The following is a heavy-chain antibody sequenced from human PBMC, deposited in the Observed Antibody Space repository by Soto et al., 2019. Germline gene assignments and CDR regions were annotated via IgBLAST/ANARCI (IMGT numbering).Heavy chain of an antibody. CDR1: GFTFSNYG. Sequence: QVHLVESGGGVVQPGRSLRLSCAASGFTFSNYGIHWVRQAPGKGLEWVAVISYDGSGKEYADSAKGRFTISRDNPKNTAYLQMNSLRAEDTAVYYCAKSDYEFFFFDYWGQGALVTVSS. CDR2: ISYDGSGK. CDR3: AKSDYEFFFFDY. V-gene: IGHV3-30*18. D-gene: IGHD4-17*01. J-gene: IGHJ4*02.